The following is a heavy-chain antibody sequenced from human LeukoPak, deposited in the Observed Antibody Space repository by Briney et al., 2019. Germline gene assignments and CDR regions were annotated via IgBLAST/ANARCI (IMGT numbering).Heavy chain of an antibody. CDR2: INPNSGGT. CDR1: GYTFTGYY. CDR3: AREWGGRKSSSWYDYYYYYYMDV. J-gene: IGHJ6*03. V-gene: IGHV1-2*02. D-gene: IGHD6-13*01. Sequence: ASVKVSCKASGYTFTGYYMHWVRQAPGQGLEWMGWINPNSGGTNYAQKFQGRVTMTRDTSISTAYMELSRLRSDDTAVYYCAREWGGRKSSSWYDYYYYYYMDVWGKGTTVTVSS.